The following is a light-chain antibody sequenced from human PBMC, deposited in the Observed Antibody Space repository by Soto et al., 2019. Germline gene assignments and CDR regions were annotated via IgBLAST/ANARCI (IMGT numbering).Light chain of an antibody. CDR3: QECSNWPRGT. J-gene: IGKJ4*01. CDR2: AAS. CDR1: ETLSND. V-gene: IGKV3-11*01. Sequence: EIVLTQSPATLSLSPGEKATLSCRASETLSNDFAWYQLKPGQAPRLLIYAASKRATGIPARFSGSGSGTDFTLTISSLESEDFALYYCQECSNWPRGTFGGGTKVEIK.